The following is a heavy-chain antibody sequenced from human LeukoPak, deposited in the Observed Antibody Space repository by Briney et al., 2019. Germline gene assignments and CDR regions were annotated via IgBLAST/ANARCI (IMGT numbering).Heavy chain of an antibody. J-gene: IGHJ4*02. CDR1: GGSISSYY. Sequence: SETLSLTCTVSGGSISSYYWSWIRQPPGKGLEWIGYIYYSGSTNYNPSLKSRVTISVDTSKNQFSLKLSSVTAADTAVYYCARESIAARRQLDYWGQGTLVTVSS. D-gene: IGHD6-6*01. CDR3: ARESIAARRQLDY. CDR2: IYYSGST. V-gene: IGHV4-59*01.